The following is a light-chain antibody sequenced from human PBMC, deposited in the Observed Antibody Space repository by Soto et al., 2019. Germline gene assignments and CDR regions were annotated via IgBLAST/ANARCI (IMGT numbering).Light chain of an antibody. CDR3: VLYMGNGIAV. Sequence: QAVVTQEPSFSVSPGGTVTLTRGLSSGSVSTSSYPSWHQQTPGQAPRTLIYSTNTRSSGVPDRFSGSILGNKAALTITGAQADDESDYYCVLYMGNGIAVFGGGTKLTVL. CDR1: SGSVSTSSY. J-gene: IGLJ2*01. CDR2: STN. V-gene: IGLV8-61*01.